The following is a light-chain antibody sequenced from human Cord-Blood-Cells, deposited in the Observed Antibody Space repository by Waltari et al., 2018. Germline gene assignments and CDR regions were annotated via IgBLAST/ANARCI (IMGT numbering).Light chain of an antibody. CDR3: CSYAGSSSNWV. CDR1: RSDVGSYNL. J-gene: IGLJ3*02. CDR2: EGS. Sequence: QSALTQPASVSGSPGQSITISCTGTRSDVGSYNLVSWYQQHPGKAPKLMIYEGSKRPSGVSKRFAGSKSGNTASLTISGLQAEDEADYYCCSYAGSSSNWVFGGGTKLTVL. V-gene: IGLV2-23*01.